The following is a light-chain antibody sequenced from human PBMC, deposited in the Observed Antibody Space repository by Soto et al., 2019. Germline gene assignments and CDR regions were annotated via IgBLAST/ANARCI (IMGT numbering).Light chain of an antibody. CDR2: STN. V-gene: IGLV8-61*01. CDR1: SGSVSTSYY. CDR3: VLYMGSGISG. Sequence: QTVVTQEPSFSVSPGGTVTLTCGLSSGSVSTSYYPSWYQQTPGQAPRTLIYSTNTRSSGVPDRFSGSILGNKADLTITGAQADDESDYYCVLYMGSGISGFGGGTKLTVL. J-gene: IGLJ2*01.